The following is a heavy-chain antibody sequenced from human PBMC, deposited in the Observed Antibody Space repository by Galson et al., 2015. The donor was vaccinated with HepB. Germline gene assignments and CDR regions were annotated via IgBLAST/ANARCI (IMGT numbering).Heavy chain of an antibody. CDR1: GFSFPSYG. J-gene: IGHJ4*02. V-gene: IGHV3-33*03. CDR3: AKGYCSGYVVDY. D-gene: IGHD2-15*01. Sequence: SLTLSCAASGFSFPSYGMHWVRQAPGNGLEWVAVIRYDGSNEDYPDSVKGRFTITRDKAKNLLYLHMNSLRVEDTAVYYCAKGYCSGYVVDYWGQGTLVTVSS. CDR2: IRYDGSNE.